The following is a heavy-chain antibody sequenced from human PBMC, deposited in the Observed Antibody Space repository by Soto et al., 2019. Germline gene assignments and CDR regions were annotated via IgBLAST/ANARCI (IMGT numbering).Heavy chain of an antibody. V-gene: IGHV4-61*01. CDR2: IYYSGST. Sequence: PSETLSLTCTVSGGSVSSGSYYWSWIRQPPGKGLEWIGYIYYSGSTNYNPSLKSRVTISVDTSKNQFSLKLSSVTAADTAVYYCARDRGSSPPPDYWGQGTLVTVSS. CDR3: ARDRGSSPPPDY. CDR1: GGSVSSGSYY. J-gene: IGHJ4*02. D-gene: IGHD3-10*01.